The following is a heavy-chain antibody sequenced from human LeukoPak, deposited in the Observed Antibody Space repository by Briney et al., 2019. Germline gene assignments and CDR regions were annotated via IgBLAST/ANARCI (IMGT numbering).Heavy chain of an antibody. CDR3: ARGDSSSWYLDY. V-gene: IGHV3-30*04. J-gene: IGHJ4*02. Sequence: GGSLRLSCAASGFSFSSHAVHWVRQAPGKGLQWVAAISNDGRNEYYADSVKGRFTISRDNPKNTLYLQMNSLRPEDTAVYYCARGDSSSWYLDYWGQGTLVTVSS. D-gene: IGHD6-13*01. CDR1: GFSFSSHA. CDR2: ISNDGRNE.